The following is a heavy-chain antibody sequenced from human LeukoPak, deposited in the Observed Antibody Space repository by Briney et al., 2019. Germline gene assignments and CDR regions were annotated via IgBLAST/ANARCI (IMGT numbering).Heavy chain of an antibody. J-gene: IGHJ6*03. CDR2: IYYSGST. V-gene: IGHV4-39*07. Sequence: SETLSLTCTVSGGSISSSSYYWGWIRQPPGKGLEWIGSIYYSGSTYYNPSLKSRVTISVDTSKNQFSLKLSSVTAADTAVYYCARVPLFGWAPYYYYYYMDVWGKGTTVTVSS. CDR1: GGSISSSSYY. D-gene: IGHD3-10*01. CDR3: ARVPLFGWAPYYYYYYMDV.